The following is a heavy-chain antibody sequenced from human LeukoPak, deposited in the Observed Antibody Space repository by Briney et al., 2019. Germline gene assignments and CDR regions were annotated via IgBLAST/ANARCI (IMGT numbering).Heavy chain of an antibody. Sequence: GGSLRLSCAASGFTFSNAWMSWVRQAPGKGLEWVANVQHIGGETYYVDSVKGRFTISRDNAKNSVYLQMNSLGADDTAVYYCATYSILNAREFRYWGQGTLVTVTS. D-gene: IGHD4-11*01. CDR1: GFTFSNAW. J-gene: IGHJ1*01. CDR3: ATYSILNAREFRY. CDR2: VQHIGGET. V-gene: IGHV3-7*01.